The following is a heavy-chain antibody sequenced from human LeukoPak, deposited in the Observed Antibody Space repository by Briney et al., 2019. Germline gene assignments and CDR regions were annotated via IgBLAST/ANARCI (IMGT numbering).Heavy chain of an antibody. CDR2: INTDGSST. CDR1: GFTFSSYW. D-gene: IGHD6-25*01. J-gene: IGHJ4*02. Sequence: PGGSLRLSCVASGFTFSSYWMHWVRQAPGKGLVWVSRINTDGSSTSYADSEKGRFTISRDNAKNTLYLQMNSLRAEDTAVYYCARESGRYSSEHDYWGQGALVTVSS. V-gene: IGHV3-74*01. CDR3: ARESGRYSSEHDY.